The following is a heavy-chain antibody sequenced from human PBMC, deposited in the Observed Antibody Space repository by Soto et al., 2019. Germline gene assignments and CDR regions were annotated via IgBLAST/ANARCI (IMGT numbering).Heavy chain of an antibody. V-gene: IGHV4-4*02. CDR2: IHHTGST. D-gene: IGHD1-26*01. Sequence: QVQLQESGPGLVKPSGTLSLTCAVSSGSISTNNWWHWVRQPPGKALGWIGEIHHTGSTNYSPSLKSRVIMSVDIFKNQFSLRLTSVTAADTAVYYCARERGAGTYQGFDYWGQGTLVTVSS. CDR3: ARERGAGTYQGFDY. CDR1: SGSISTNNW. J-gene: IGHJ4*02.